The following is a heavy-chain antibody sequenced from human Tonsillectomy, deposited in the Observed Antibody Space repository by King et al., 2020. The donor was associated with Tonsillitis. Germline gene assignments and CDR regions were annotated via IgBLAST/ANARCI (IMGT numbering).Heavy chain of an antibody. CDR3: ARDWRARITVTDY. J-gene: IGHJ4*02. CDR1: GYTFTNYA. CDR2: ISAYDGST. Sequence: QLVQSGPEVKKPGSSAKVSCKASGYTFTNYALSWVRQAPGHGLEWMGWISAYDGSTYFAQKFQGRVTLTTDTATDTAYMELRSLRSDDTAVYFCARDWRARITVTDYWGQGTLVTVSS. V-gene: IGHV1-18*04. D-gene: IGHD4-17*01.